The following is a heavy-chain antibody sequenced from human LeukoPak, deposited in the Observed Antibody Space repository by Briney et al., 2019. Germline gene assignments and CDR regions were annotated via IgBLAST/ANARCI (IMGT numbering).Heavy chain of an antibody. CDR2: ISAYNGNT. CDR1: GYTFTSYG. J-gene: IGHJ4*02. D-gene: IGHD3-3*01. V-gene: IGHV1-18*01. Sequence: GASVKVSRKASGYTFTSYGISWVRQAPGQGLEWMGWISAYNGNTNYAQKLQGRVTMTTDTSTSTTYMELRSLRSDDTAVYYCARWLVGSSYDFWSGPPIDYWGQGTLVTVSS. CDR3: ARWLVGSSYDFWSGPPIDY.